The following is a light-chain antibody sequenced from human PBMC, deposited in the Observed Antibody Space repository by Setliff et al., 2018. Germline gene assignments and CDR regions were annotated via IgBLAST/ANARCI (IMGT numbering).Light chain of an antibody. V-gene: IGKV3-15*01. CDR2: GAS. CDR3: QQYNGWPRA. Sequence: EIVMTQSPATLSVSPGERATLSCRASQSVRNNLGWYQQKPGQAPRLLIYGASTRATGIPARFSGSGSGTEFSLTISSVQSEDFAVYYCQQYNGWPRAFGQGTKVDIK. CDR1: QSVRNN. J-gene: IGKJ1*01.